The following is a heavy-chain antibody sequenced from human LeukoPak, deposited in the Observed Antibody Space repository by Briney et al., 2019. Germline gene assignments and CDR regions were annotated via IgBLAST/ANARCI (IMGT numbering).Heavy chain of an antibody. CDR2: IDAGGIT. V-gene: IGHV3-53*01. CDR3: ARDGSSRSFQY. CDR1: GFTFSNAW. J-gene: IGHJ1*01. Sequence: GGSLRLSCAASGFTFSNAWMSWVRQAPGKGLEWVSVIDAGGITYFADSVKGRFTISRDDSKNALYLQMNSLRAEDTAVYYCARDGSSRSFQYWGQGTLVTVSS. D-gene: IGHD6-13*01.